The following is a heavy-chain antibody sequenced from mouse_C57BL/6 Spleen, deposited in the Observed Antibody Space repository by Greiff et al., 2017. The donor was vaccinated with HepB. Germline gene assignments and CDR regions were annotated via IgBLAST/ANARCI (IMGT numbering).Heavy chain of an antibody. J-gene: IGHJ3*01. Sequence: EVKLVESGAELVKPGASVKLSCTASGFNIKDYYMHWVKQRTEQGLEWIGRIDPEDGETKYAPKFQGKATITADTSSNTAYLQLSSLTSEDTAVYYCARYYGSSYPWFAYWGQGTLVTVSA. V-gene: IGHV14-2*01. CDR2: IDPEDGET. CDR3: ARYYGSSYPWFAY. CDR1: GFNIKDYY. D-gene: IGHD1-1*01.